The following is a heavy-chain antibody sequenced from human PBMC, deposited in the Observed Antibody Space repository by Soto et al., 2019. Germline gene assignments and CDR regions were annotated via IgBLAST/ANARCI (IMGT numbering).Heavy chain of an antibody. CDR1: GLRFSGFS. V-gene: IGHV3-48*02. J-gene: IGHJ4*02. Sequence: QLVESGGGSVQPGGSLRLSCAAAGLRFSGFSMAWVRQAPGKGLEWVAYIGVGSSPIYYADSVQGRFTVSRDDARNSLALQMDGLRDEDTAIYYCSGSRDGFGWGQGALVTVS. CDR2: IGVGSSPI. CDR3: SGSRDGFG. D-gene: IGHD3-10*01.